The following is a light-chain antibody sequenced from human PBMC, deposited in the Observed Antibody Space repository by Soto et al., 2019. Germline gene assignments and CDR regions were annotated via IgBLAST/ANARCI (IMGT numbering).Light chain of an antibody. CDR1: QSISGNY. Sequence: DIVVTSAPGTPSFSPLESATHCCRASQSISGNYLAWYQQKPGQAPRLLIYGASNRATGIPERFSGSGSGTDFNLTISKLEPEECAVDYCQQYGSSPLTCGGGTKVDIK. CDR2: GAS. CDR3: QQYGSSPLT. J-gene: IGKJ4*01. V-gene: IGKV3-20*01.